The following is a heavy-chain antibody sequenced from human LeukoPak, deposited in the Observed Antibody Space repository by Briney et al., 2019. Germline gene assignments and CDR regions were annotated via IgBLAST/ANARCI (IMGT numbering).Heavy chain of an antibody. CDR3: AGEGHYYDSSGYYYGGEDY. V-gene: IGHV4-4*07. CDR1: GGSISSYY. J-gene: IGHJ4*02. CDR2: IYTRGST. Sequence: SETLSLTCTASGGSISSYYWSWIRQPAGKGLEWIGRIYTRGSTNYNPSLKSRVTMSVDTSKNQFSLKLSSVSAADTAVYYCAGEGHYYDSSGYYYGGEDYWGQGTLVTVSS. D-gene: IGHD3-22*01.